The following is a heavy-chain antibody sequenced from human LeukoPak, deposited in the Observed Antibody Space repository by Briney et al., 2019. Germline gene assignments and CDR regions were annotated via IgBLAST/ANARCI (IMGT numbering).Heavy chain of an antibody. J-gene: IGHJ4*02. V-gene: IGHV3-9*01. CDR2: ISWNSGSI. D-gene: IGHD3-10*01. Sequence: PGGSLRLSCAASGFTFDDYAMHWVRQAPGKGLEWVSGISWNSGSIGYADSVKGRFTISRDNAKNSLYLQMNSLRAEDTALYYCAKGYYGSGSAPYYFDYWGQGTLVTVSS. CDR1: GFTFDDYA. CDR3: AKGYYGSGSAPYYFDY.